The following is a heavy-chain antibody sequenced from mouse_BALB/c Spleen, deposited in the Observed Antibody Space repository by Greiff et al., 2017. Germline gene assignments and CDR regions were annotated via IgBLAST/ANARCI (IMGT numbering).Heavy chain of an antibody. Sequence: EVKLQESGPELVKPGASVKISCKASGYSFTGSFMNWVKQSHGKSLEWIGRINPYNGDTFYNQKFKGKATLTVDKSSSTAHMELLSLTSEDSAVYYCGRSAGLQYFDVWGAGTTVTVSS. J-gene: IGHJ1*01. CDR1: GYSFTGSF. CDR2: INPYNGDT. CDR3: GRSAGLQYFDV. V-gene: IGHV1-37*01. D-gene: IGHD3-1*01.